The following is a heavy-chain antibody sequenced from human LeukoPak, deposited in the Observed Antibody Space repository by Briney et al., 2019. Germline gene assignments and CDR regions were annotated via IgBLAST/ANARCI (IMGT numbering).Heavy chain of an antibody. J-gene: IGHJ4*02. D-gene: IGHD6-6*01. V-gene: IGHV3-23*01. CDR3: AKDLGSSPPGAHFDY. CDR2: ISLSGGST. Sequence: GGSLRLSCAASGVTLSTYAMSWVRQAPGKGLEWVSRISLSGGSTYYADSVKGRFTISRDSAKNTLYLQMNSLRAEDTAVYSCAKDLGSSPPGAHFDYWGQGTPVIVSS. CDR1: GVTLSTYA.